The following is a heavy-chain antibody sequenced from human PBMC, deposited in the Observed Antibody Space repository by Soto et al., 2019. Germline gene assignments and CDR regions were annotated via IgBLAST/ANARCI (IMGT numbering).Heavy chain of an antibody. V-gene: IGHV3-30*19. J-gene: IGHJ1*01. D-gene: IGHD3-16*01. CDR3: ARWGTTGGLAV. Sequence: QVQLVESGGGVVQPGTSLRVSCVGSGFTFRSYVIHWVRQAPGKGLEWVALTSYDGSDKYYGDSVRGRFTISRDNSRNTVDLHMYSLRREDTALYYCARWGTTGGLAVWGQGTLVSVSS. CDR1: GFTFRSYV. CDR2: TSYDGSDK.